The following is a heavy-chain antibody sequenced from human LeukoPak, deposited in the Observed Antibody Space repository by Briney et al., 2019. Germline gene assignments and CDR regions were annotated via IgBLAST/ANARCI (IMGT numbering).Heavy chain of an antibody. CDR3: ARAGYSSGWYQIPYYGMDV. CDR2: INWNGGST. CDR1: GFTFDDYG. Sequence: PGGSLRLSCAASGFTFDDYGMSWVRQAPGKGLEWVSGINWNGGSTGYADSVKGRFTISRDNAKNSLYLQMNSLRAEDTALYHCARAGYSSGWYQIPYYGMDVWGQGTTVTVSS. D-gene: IGHD6-19*01. V-gene: IGHV3-20*01. J-gene: IGHJ6*02.